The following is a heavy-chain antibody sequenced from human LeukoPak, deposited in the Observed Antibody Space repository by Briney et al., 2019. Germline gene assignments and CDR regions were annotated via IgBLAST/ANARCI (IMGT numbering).Heavy chain of an antibody. V-gene: IGHV4-59*11. CDR2: IYYSGST. Sequence: SETLSLTCTVSGGSISSHYWSWIRQPPGKGLEWIGYIYYSGSTNYNPSLKSRVTISVDTSKSQFSLKLSSVTAADTAVYYCARNRDWFDPWGQGTLVTVSS. J-gene: IGHJ5*02. D-gene: IGHD3-10*01. CDR1: GGSISSHY. CDR3: ARNRDWFDP.